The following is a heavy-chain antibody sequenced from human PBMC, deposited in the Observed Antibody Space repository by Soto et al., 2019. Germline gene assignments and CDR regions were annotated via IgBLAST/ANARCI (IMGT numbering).Heavy chain of an antibody. J-gene: IGHJ4*02. V-gene: IGHV3-21*01. Sequence: GGSLRLSCAASGFTFMSYTLNWVRQAPGKGLEWVSSISSSSSYIYYADSVKGRFTISRDNAERSLYLQMNSLRAEDTAVYYCAGGYGFDYWGQGTLVTVSS. D-gene: IGHD5-12*01. CDR3: AGGYGFDY. CDR2: ISSSSSYI. CDR1: GFTFMSYT.